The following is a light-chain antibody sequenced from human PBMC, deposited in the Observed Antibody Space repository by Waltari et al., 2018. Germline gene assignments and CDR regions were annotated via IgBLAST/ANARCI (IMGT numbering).Light chain of an antibody. CDR3: QQSHSAPLA. J-gene: IGKJ4*01. Sequence: DIQMTQSPSSLSASVGDRVTITCRASRAITNYVNWYQQRPGLAPKLLIYAASTLQGGVPTLFSGSGSGTDLTLTISSLQIEDFATYYCQQSHSAPLAFGGGTRLEI. CDR2: AAS. V-gene: IGKV1-39*01. CDR1: RAITNY.